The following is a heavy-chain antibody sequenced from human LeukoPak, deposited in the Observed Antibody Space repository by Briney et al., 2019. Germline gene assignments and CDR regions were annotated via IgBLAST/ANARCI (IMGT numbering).Heavy chain of an antibody. J-gene: IGHJ3*02. CDR1: GGSISSYY. D-gene: IGHD4-11*01. Sequence: PSETLSLTCTVSGGSISSYYWSWIRQPAGKGLEWIGRIYTSGSTNYNPSLKSRVTMSVDTSKNHFSLKLTSVTAADTAVYYCARAPWAYGNYVHAFDIWGQGTMVAVSS. CDR2: IYTSGST. V-gene: IGHV4-4*07. CDR3: ARAPWAYGNYVHAFDI.